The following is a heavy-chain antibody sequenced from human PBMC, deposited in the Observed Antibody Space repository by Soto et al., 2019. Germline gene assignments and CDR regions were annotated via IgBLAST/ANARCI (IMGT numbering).Heavy chain of an antibody. D-gene: IGHD3-22*01. Sequence: QLQMQESGSGLVKPSQTLSLTCAVSGGSISSGGYSWSWIRQPPGKGLEWIGYIYHSGSTYYNPYLKSRVTIAGDRSKNQFSLKLSSVTAADTAVYYCARAPSSGYYYVRSHFAYWGQGTLVTVSS. CDR2: IYHSGST. CDR1: GGSISSGGYS. CDR3: ARAPSSGYYYVRSHFAY. J-gene: IGHJ4*02. V-gene: IGHV4-30-2*01.